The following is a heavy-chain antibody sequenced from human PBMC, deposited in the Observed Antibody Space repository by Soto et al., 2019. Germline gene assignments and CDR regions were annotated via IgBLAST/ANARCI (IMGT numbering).Heavy chain of an antibody. Sequence: QLQLQESGPGLVKPSETLSLTCTVSGGSIRSSSYYWGWIRQPPGKGLEWIGSIYYSGSTYYNPSLKSRVTIYVDTSKNQFSLKLSSVTAADTAVYYCASRGYSYGGAYFDYWGQGTLVTVSS. CDR1: GGSIRSSSYY. V-gene: IGHV4-39*01. J-gene: IGHJ4*02. CDR3: ASRGYSYGGAYFDY. CDR2: IYYSGST. D-gene: IGHD5-18*01.